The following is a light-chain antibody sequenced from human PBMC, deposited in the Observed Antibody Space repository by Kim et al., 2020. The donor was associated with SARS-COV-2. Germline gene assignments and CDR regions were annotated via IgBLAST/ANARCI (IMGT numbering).Light chain of an antibody. CDR1: QSVSSN. CDR2: GAS. Sequence: VSPGERAALACRASQSVSSNLAWYQKTPGQAPRLVIYGASTRAAGVPARFSGSVSGAEFTLTISNLQPEDCAVYYCQQYNKWMYTFGQGTKLEI. CDR3: QQYNKWMYT. V-gene: IGKV3D-15*01. J-gene: IGKJ2*01.